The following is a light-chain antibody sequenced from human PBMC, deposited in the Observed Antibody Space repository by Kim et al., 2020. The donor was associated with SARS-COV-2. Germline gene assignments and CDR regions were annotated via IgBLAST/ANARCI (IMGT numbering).Light chain of an antibody. CDR1: SLRSYY. CDR2: GKN. V-gene: IGLV3-19*01. CDR3: NSRDSNDNVV. Sequence: VRQTVRITCQGDSLRSYYATWYQQKPGQAPIVVIYGKNNRPSGIPDRFSGSSSGNTASLTITGTQAGDEADYYCNSRDSNDNVVFGGGTQLTVL. J-gene: IGLJ2*01.